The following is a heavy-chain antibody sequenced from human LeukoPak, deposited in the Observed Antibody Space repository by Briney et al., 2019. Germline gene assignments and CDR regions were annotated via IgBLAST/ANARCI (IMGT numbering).Heavy chain of an antibody. V-gene: IGHV1-2*06. CDR2: INPNSGGT. D-gene: IGHD6-19*01. CDR1: GYTFTGYY. Sequence: ASVKVSCKASGYTFTGYYMHWVRQAPGQGLEWMGRINPNSGGTNYAQKFQGRVTMTRDTSISTAYMELSRLRSDDTAVYYCARQISGIAVAGTDVYHDYWGQGTLVTVSS. CDR3: ARQISGIAVAGTDVYHDY. J-gene: IGHJ4*02.